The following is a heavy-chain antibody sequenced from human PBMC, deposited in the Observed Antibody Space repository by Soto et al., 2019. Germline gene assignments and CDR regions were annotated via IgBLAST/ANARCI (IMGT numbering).Heavy chain of an antibody. D-gene: IGHD3-3*01. J-gene: IGHJ5*02. V-gene: IGHV4-39*01. CDR3: ASTKYYDFWSGFNWFDP. Sequence: SETLSLTCTVSGGSISSSSYYWGWIRQPPGKGLEWIGSIYYSGSTYYNPSLKSRVTISVDTSKNQFSLKLSSVTAADTAVYYCASTKYYDFWSGFNWFDPWGQGTLVTVFS. CDR2: IYYSGST. CDR1: GGSISSSSYY.